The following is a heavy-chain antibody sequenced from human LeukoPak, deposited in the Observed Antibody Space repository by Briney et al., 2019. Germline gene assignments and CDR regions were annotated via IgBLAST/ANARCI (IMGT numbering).Heavy chain of an antibody. V-gene: IGHV3-30*02. CDR1: GFTFSSYG. CDR2: IRYDGSNK. D-gene: IGHD2-21*02. CDR3: VKDIEGGGQCGGDCYSSFDY. J-gene: IGHJ4*02. Sequence: GGSLRLSCAASGFTFSSYGMHWVRQAPGKGLEWVAFIRYDGSNKYYADSVKGRFTISRDNSKNTLYLQMNSLRPEDTALYYCVKDIEGGGQCGGDCYSSFDYWGQGTLVTVSS.